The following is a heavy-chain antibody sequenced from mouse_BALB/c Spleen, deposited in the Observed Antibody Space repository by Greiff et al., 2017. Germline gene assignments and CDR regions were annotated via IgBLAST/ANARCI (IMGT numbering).Heavy chain of an antibody. J-gene: IGHJ4*01. CDR1: GFAFSSYD. Sequence: EVQLVESGGGLVKPGGSLKLSCAASGFAFSSYDMSWVRQTPEKRLEWVAYISSGGGSTYYPDTVKGRFTISRDNAKNTLYLQMSSLKSEDTAMYYCARHEKLGEAMDYWGQGTSVTVSS. V-gene: IGHV5-12-1*01. CDR2: ISSGGGST. D-gene: IGHD4-1*01. CDR3: ARHEKLGEAMDY.